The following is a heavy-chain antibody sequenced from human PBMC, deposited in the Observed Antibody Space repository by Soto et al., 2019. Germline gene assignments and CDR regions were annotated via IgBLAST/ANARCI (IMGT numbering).Heavy chain of an antibody. V-gene: IGHV4-31*03. Sequence: SETLSLTCTVSGGSISSGGYYWSWIRQHPGKGLEWIGYIYYSGSTYYNPSLKSRVTVSVDTSKNQFSLKLSSVTAADTAVYYCASPKIAFYNWFDPWGQGTLVTVSS. CDR3: ASPKIAFYNWFDP. D-gene: IGHD3-3*02. J-gene: IGHJ5*02. CDR1: GGSISSGGYY. CDR2: IYYSGST.